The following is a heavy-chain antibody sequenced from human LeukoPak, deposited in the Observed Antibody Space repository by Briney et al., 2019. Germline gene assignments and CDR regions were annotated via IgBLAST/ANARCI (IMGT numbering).Heavy chain of an antibody. J-gene: IGHJ4*02. CDR1: GGSILSTNW. Sequence: SETLSLTCAVSGGSILSTNWWSWVRQPPGKGLEWIGEVHLSGAGNYNPSLKSRVSMSIDKSRNHLSLELTSVTAADTAIYYCARESGAFSPFGFWGQGTLVTVSS. CDR2: VHLSGAG. D-gene: IGHD1-26*01. CDR3: ARESGAFSPFGF. V-gene: IGHV4-4*02.